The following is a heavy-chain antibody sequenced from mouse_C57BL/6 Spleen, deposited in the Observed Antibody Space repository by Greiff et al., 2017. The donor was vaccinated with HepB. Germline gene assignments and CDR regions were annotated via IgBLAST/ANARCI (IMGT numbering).Heavy chain of an antibody. CDR1: GYTFTSYW. D-gene: IGHD2-4*01. CDR2: IDPSDSET. Sequence: QVQLQQPGAELVRPGSSVKLSCKASGYTFTSYWMHWVKQRPIQGLEWIGNIDPSDSETHYNQKFKDKATLNVDKSSSTAYMQLSSLTSEDSAVYYCARLDDYDGYYAMDYWGQGTSVTVSS. V-gene: IGHV1-52*01. CDR3: ARLDDYDGYYAMDY. J-gene: IGHJ4*01.